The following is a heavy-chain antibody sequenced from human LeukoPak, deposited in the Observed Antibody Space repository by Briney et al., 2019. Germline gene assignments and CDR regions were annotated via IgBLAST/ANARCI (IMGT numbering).Heavy chain of an antibody. D-gene: IGHD6-19*01. J-gene: IGHJ4*02. Sequence: ASVKVSCKASGYTFTSYYMHWVRQAPGQGLEWMGLINPSGGSTSYAQKFQGRVTMTRDTSTSTVYMELSSLRSEDTAVYYCARVLYSSGWYAPGFDYWGQGTLVTVSS. CDR1: GYTFTSYY. CDR3: ARVLYSSGWYAPGFDY. V-gene: IGHV1-46*03. CDR2: INPSGGST.